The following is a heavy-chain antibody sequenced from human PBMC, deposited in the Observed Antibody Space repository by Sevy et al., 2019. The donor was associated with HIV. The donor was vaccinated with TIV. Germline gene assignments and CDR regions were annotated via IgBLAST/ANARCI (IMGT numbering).Heavy chain of an antibody. D-gene: IGHD3-10*01. Sequence: GGSLRLSCAASGFTFDDYAMHWVRQAPGKGLEWVSLISWDGGSTYYADSVKGRFTISRDNSKNSLYLQMNSLRAEDTALYYCAKDFSYYGSGSYYRPYYYYYGMDVWGQGTTVTVSS. J-gene: IGHJ6*02. CDR1: GFTFDDYA. V-gene: IGHV3-43D*04. CDR3: AKDFSYYGSGSYYRPYYYYYGMDV. CDR2: ISWDGGST.